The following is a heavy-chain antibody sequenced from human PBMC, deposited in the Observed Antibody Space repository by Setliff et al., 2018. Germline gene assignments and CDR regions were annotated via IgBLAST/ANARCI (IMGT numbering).Heavy chain of an antibody. D-gene: IGHD3-22*01. J-gene: IGHJ4*02. CDR1: GGSISSYY. V-gene: IGHV4-4*07. Sequence: SETLSLTCTVSGGSISSYYWSWIRQPAGKGLEWIGRIYTSGSTNYNPSLKSRVTMSVDTSKNQFSLKLSSVTAADTAIYYCARYDSSGYSENYYFDYWGQGTLVTVSS. CDR3: ARYDSSGYSENYYFDY. CDR2: IYTSGST.